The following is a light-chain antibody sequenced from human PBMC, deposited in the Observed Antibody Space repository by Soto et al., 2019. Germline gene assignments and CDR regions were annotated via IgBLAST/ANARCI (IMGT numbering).Light chain of an antibody. CDR3: QHYNSYSEA. CDR1: QTISSW. Sequence: DIPMTQSPSTLSGSVGDRVTITCRASQTISSWLAWYQQKPGKAPKLLIYKASTLKSGVPSRFGGSGSGTEFTLTISSLQPDDFATYYCQHYNSYSEAFGQGTKVELK. CDR2: KAS. V-gene: IGKV1-5*03. J-gene: IGKJ1*01.